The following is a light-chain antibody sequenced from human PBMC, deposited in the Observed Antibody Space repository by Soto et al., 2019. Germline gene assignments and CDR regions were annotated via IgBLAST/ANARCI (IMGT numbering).Light chain of an antibody. V-gene: IGLV1-47*02. CDR3: SAWDDALAAYV. CDR1: SSNIGTNA. J-gene: IGLJ1*01. Sequence: QSVLTQSPGASGAPGQTIIISCSGSSSNIGTNAVYWYQQLPGSAPTLLVHSNDQRPFGVPHRFSGSRSGTSASLAVSGLRSEDEADYYCSAWDDALAAYVFGTGTKVTVL. CDR2: SND.